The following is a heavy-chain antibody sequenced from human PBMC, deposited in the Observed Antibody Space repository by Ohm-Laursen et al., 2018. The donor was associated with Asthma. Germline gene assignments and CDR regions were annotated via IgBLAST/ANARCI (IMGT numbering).Heavy chain of an antibody. CDR3: ARGLQHYFDY. V-gene: IGHV4-34*01. D-gene: IGHD4-11*01. CDR1: GGSFSGYY. CDR2: INHSGST. J-gene: IGHJ4*02. Sequence: TLSLTWAVYGGSFSGYYWSWIRQPPGKGLEWIGEINHSGSTNYNPSLKSRVTISVDTSKNQFPLKLSSVTAADTAVYYCARGLQHYFDYWGQGTLVTVSS.